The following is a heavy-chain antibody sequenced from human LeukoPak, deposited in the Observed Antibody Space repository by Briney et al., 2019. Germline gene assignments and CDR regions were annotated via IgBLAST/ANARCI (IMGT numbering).Heavy chain of an antibody. J-gene: IGHJ3*02. D-gene: IGHD6-19*01. CDR2: ISYDGTNK. Sequence: GGSLRLSCAASGFTFSSYGMHWVRQAQGKGLEWVAVISYDGTNKYYADSVKGRFTISRDNSKNTYLQMNSLRAEDTAVYYCARAYSTGWYDAFDIWGQGTMVTVSS. CDR3: ARAYSTGWYDAFDI. V-gene: IGHV3-30*19. CDR1: GFTFSSYG.